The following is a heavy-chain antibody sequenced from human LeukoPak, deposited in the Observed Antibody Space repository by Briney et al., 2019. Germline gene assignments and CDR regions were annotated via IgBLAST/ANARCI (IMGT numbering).Heavy chain of an antibody. J-gene: IGHJ4*02. D-gene: IGHD6-19*01. CDR3: AAGAGWLIDY. Sequence: GGSLRLSCAASGLTFSNYWMNWVRQAPGKGLEWVAIIKKDGSEKIYVDSVRGRFTISRDNAKNTLYLQMNSLRAEDTAVYYCAAGAGWLIDYWGQGTLVTVSS. CDR2: IKKDGSEK. CDR1: GLTFSNYW. V-gene: IGHV3-7*01.